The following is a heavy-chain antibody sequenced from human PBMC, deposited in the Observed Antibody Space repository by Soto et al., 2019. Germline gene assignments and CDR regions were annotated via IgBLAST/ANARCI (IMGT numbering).Heavy chain of an antibody. J-gene: IGHJ4*02. CDR3: ARSPRVRGGTASRGC. V-gene: IGHV3-33*01. CDR2: IYYDGSKK. CDR1: GFTFDHFG. Sequence: QLQLVESGGGVVQPGRSLRLSCAASGFTFDHFGMHWVRQAPGKVLAWVSVIYYDGSKKYYADSVRGRFTISKDNSKNMLYLQMDSLRAEDTATYYCARSPRVRGGTASRGCWGQGTLVTVSS. D-gene: IGHD3-10*01.